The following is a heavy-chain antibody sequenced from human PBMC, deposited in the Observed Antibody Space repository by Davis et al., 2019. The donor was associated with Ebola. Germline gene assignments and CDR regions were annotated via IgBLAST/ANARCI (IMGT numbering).Heavy chain of an antibody. Sequence: SETLSLTCTVSGGSISSYYWSWIRQPPGKGLEWIGEINHSGSTNYNPSLKSRVTISVDTSKNQFSLKLSSVTAADTAVYYCARSSLEWLPHPFDPWGQGTLVTVSS. CDR3: ARSSLEWLPHPFDP. D-gene: IGHD3-3*01. V-gene: IGHV4-34*01. J-gene: IGHJ5*02. CDR1: GGSISSYY. CDR2: INHSGST.